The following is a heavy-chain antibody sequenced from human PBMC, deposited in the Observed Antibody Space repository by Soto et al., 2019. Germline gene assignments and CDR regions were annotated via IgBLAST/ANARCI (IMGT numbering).Heavy chain of an antibody. D-gene: IGHD2-15*01. J-gene: IGHJ5*02. CDR1: GYTLTELS. CDR3: AATPRYCSGGSCYPQKT. CDR2: FDTEDGET. Sequence: GASVKVSWKVSGYTLTELSMHLVRQAPGKGLEWMGGFDTEDGETIYAQKFQGRVTMTEDTSTETAYMGLSSLRSEDTAVYYCAATPRYCSGGSCYPQKTWGQGSLVNV. V-gene: IGHV1-24*01.